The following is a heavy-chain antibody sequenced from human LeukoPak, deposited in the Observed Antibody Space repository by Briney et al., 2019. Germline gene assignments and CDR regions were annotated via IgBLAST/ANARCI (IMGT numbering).Heavy chain of an antibody. V-gene: IGHV3-23*01. Sequence: GGSLRLSCAASGFTFSSYAMSWVRQAPGKGLEWVSAVSGSGGSTYYADSVKGRFTISRDNSKNTLYLQMNSLRAEDTAVYYCAKDRDWRGSSWYGNWFDPWGQGTLVTVSS. D-gene: IGHD6-13*01. CDR3: AKDRDWRGSSWYGNWFDP. J-gene: IGHJ5*02. CDR2: VSGSGGST. CDR1: GFTFSSYA.